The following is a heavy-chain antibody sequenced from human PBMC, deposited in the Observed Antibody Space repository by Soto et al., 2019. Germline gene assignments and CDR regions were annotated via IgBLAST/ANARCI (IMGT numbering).Heavy chain of an antibody. Sequence: PGGSLRLSCAASGFTFSNFVMGWVRRAPGKGLEWVSAIGGTSGSTYYAGSVKGRFIISRDNSKDTLSLQMNSLGAEDTALYYCAKRRGDGYFDLWGRGTLVTVSS. CDR2: IGGTSGST. D-gene: IGHD7-27*01. J-gene: IGHJ2*01. CDR3: AKRRGDGYFDL. CDR1: GFTFSNFV. V-gene: IGHV3-23*01.